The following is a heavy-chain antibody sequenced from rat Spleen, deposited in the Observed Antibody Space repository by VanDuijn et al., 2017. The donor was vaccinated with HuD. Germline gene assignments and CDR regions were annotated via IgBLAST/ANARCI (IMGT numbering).Heavy chain of an antibody. CDR1: GFTFSNYY. V-gene: IGHV5-7*01. CDR3: AREGTYYGDYFDY. J-gene: IGHJ2*01. CDR2: IIYDGSRT. D-gene: IGHD1-9*01. Sequence: EVQLVESGGGLVQPGRSMKLSCAASGFTFSNYYMAWVRQAPTKGLEWVATIIYDGSRTYYRDSVKGRFTISRDNAKSTLYLQMDSLRSEDTATYYCAREGTYYGDYFDYWGQGVMVTVSS.